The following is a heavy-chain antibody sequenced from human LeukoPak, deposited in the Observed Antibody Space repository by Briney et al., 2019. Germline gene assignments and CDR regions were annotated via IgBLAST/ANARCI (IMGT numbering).Heavy chain of an antibody. J-gene: IGHJ3*02. Sequence: GGSLRLSCAASGFTFSNYEMNWVRQAPGKGLEWVSSISSSSSYIYYADSVKGRFTISRDNAKNSLYLQMNSLRADDTAVYYCARDVGFIVGATPGAFDIWGQGTMVTVSS. D-gene: IGHD1-26*01. CDR3: ARDVGFIVGATPGAFDI. CDR1: GFTFSNYE. V-gene: IGHV3-21*01. CDR2: ISSSSSYI.